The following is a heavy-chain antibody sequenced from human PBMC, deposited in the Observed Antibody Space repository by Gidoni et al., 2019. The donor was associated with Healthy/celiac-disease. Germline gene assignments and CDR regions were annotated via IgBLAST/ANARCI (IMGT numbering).Heavy chain of an antibody. CDR3: ARASFSSSGYYYQDYFDY. CDR2: IYYSGST. J-gene: IGHJ4*02. D-gene: IGHD3-22*01. Sequence: QVQLQESGPGLVKPSQTLSLTCTVSGGSISSGGSYWSWIRQHPGKGLEWIGYIYYSGSTYYNPYLKSRVTISVDTSKNQFSLKLSSVTAADTAVYYCARASFSSSGYYYQDYFDYWGQGTLVTVSS. CDR1: GGSISSGGSY. V-gene: IGHV4-31*03.